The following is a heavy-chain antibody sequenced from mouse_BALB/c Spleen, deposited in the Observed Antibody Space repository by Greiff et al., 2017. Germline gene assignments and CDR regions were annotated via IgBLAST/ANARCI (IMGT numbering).Heavy chain of an antibody. J-gene: IGHJ3*01. CDR1: GYTFTSYW. V-gene: IGHV1S127*01. CDR3: TNAYYRYDAFAY. CDR2: IDPSDSYT. D-gene: IGHD2-14*01. Sequence: QVQLQQPGAELVKPGASVKMSCKASGYTFTSYWMHWVKQRPGQGLEWIGVIDPSDSYTSYNQKFKGKATLTVDTSSITAYMQLSSLTSEDSAVYYCTNAYYRYDAFAYWGQGTLVTVSA.